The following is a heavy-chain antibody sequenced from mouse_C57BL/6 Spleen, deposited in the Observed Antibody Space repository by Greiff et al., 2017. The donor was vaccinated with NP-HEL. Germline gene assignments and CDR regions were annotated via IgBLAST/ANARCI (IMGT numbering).Heavy chain of an antibody. J-gene: IGHJ2*01. Sequence: DVKLVESGGGLVKPGGSPKLSCAASGFTFSSYAMSWVRQTPEKRLEWVATISDGGSYTYYPDNVKGRFTISRDNAKNNLYLQMSHLKSEDTAMYYCARDYDYWGQGTTLTVSS. CDR2: ISDGGSYT. V-gene: IGHV5-4*01. CDR3: ARDYDY. CDR1: GFTFSSYA.